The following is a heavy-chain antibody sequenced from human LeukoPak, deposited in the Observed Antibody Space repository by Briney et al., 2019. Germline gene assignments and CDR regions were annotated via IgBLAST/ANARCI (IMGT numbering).Heavy chain of an antibody. V-gene: IGHV3-74*01. Sequence: GGSLRLSCAASGFTFSSYWMHWVRQAPGKGLVWVSRINSDGSSTSYADSVKGRFTISRDNAKNTLYLQMNSLRAEDTAVYYCAREWGSTSWGDYWGQGTLVTVSS. D-gene: IGHD2-2*01. CDR1: GFTFSSYW. J-gene: IGHJ4*02. CDR3: AREWGSTSWGDY. CDR2: INSDGSST.